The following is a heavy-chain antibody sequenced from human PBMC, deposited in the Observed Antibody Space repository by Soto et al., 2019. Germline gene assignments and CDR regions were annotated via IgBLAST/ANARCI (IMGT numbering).Heavy chain of an antibody. V-gene: IGHV1-2*04. CDR2: INPNSGGT. CDR1: GYTFTGYY. Sequence: ASVKVSCKASGYTFTGYYMHWVRQAPGQGLEWMGWINPNSGGTNYAQKFQGWVTMTRDTSISTAYMELSRLRSDDTAVYYCARDAAPHYYYYYGMDVWGQGTTVTVSS. CDR3: ARDAAPHYYYYYGMDV. D-gene: IGHD6-6*01. J-gene: IGHJ6*02.